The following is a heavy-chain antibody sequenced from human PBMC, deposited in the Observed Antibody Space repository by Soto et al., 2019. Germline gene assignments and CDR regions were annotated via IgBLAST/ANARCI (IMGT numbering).Heavy chain of an antibody. Sequence: DVQLLESGGALVQPGASLRLSCATSGFAFTSYAMSWVRQAPGKGLEWVARISGDGVTTYYADSVTGRFTVSRDNAKNTLSLQISGLRAEDTAVYYCAREYYGLLTGYYTDYWGQGTLVSVSS. CDR3: AREYYGLLTGYYTDY. V-gene: IGHV3-23*01. CDR2: ISGDGVTT. D-gene: IGHD3-9*01. CDR1: GFAFTSYA. J-gene: IGHJ4*02.